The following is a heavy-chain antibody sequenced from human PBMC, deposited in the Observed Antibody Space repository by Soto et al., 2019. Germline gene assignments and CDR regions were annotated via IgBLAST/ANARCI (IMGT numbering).Heavy chain of an antibody. CDR3: ARGADVFGYNWQYGAFEL. CDR2: IIPGVATP. J-gene: IGHJ4*02. V-gene: IGHV1-69*01. Sequence: HVQLVQSGAGVKKPGSSVKVSCRTSGGTFRSYAFSWLRQARGQGVEWMGGIIPGVATPNPAQKFQDRITISADESTTTAYMELSSLASDDAAIYYCARGADVFGYNWQYGAFELWGQGTVVSVSS. D-gene: IGHD3-22*01. CDR1: GGTFRSYA.